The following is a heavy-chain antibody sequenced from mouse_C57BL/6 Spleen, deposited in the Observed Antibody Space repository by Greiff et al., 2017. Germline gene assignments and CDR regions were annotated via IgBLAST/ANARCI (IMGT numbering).Heavy chain of an antibody. CDR1: GFTFSSYT. CDR3: ARPRYYGSSPFAY. D-gene: IGHD1-1*01. V-gene: IGHV5-9*01. CDR2: ISGGGGNT. J-gene: IGHJ3*01. Sequence: EVQVVESGGGLVKPGGSLKLSCAASGFTFSSYTMSWVRQTPEKRLEWVATISGGGGNTYYPDSVKGRFTISRDNAKNTLYLQMSSLRSEDTALYYCARPRYYGSSPFAYWGQGTLVTVSA.